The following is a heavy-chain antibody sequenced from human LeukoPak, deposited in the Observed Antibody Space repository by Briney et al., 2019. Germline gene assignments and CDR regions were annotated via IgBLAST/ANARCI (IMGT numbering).Heavy chain of an antibody. Sequence: SETLSLTCTVSGGSISSYYWSWIRQPPGKGLEWTGYIYYSGSTNYNPSLKSRVTISVDTSKNQFSLKLSSVTAADTAVYYCARVKGYYDSSGYSNWFDPWGQGTLVTVSS. V-gene: IGHV4-59*01. D-gene: IGHD3-22*01. CDR2: IYYSGST. CDR1: GGSISSYY. J-gene: IGHJ5*02. CDR3: ARVKGYYDSSGYSNWFDP.